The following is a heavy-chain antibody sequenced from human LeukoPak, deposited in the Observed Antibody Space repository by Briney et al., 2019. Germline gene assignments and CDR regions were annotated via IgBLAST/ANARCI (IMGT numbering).Heavy chain of an antibody. D-gene: IGHD5-18*01. V-gene: IGHV3-21*01. J-gene: IGHJ4*02. CDR3: AKTGGYSYGFALFDY. CDR2: ISTRSYI. Sequence: PGGSLRLSCEASGFTFSTYNMNWVRQAPGKGLEWVSSISTRSYIYYADSVKGRFTISRDNSKNTLYLQMNSLRAEDTAVYYCAKTGGYSYGFALFDYWGQGTLVTVSS. CDR1: GFTFSTYN.